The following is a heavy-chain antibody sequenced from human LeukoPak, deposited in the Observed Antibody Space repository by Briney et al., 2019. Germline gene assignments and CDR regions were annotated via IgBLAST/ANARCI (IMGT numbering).Heavy chain of an antibody. CDR2: ISSSSSYI. Sequence: GGSLRLSCAASGFTFSSYSMNWVRQAPGKGLEWVSSISSSSSYIYYADSVKGRFTISRDNAKDSLYLQMNSLRAEDTAVYYCAGQPGQLAPLAFDYWGQGTLVTVSS. CDR3: AGQPGQLAPLAFDY. D-gene: IGHD6-13*01. V-gene: IGHV3-21*01. J-gene: IGHJ4*02. CDR1: GFTFSSYS.